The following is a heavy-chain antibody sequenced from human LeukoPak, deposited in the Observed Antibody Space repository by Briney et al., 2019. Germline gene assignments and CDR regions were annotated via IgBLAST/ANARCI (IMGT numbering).Heavy chain of an antibody. V-gene: IGHV3-21*01. J-gene: IGHJ4*02. Sequence: GGSLRLSCAASGFTFSSYSMNWVRQAPGKGLEWVSSISSSSSYIYYADSVKGRFTISRDNAKNSLYLQMNGLRAEDTAVYYCARDVEMATDYWGQGTLVTVSS. CDR2: ISSSSSYI. CDR1: GFTFSSYS. D-gene: IGHD5-24*01. CDR3: ARDVEMATDY.